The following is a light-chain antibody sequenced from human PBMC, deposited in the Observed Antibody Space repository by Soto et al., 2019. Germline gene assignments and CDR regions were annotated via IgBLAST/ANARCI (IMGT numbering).Light chain of an antibody. CDR1: QSVSSSY. CDR2: GAS. Sequence: ESVLMQSPGTLSLSPVERATLSCRASQSVSSSYLAWYQQKPVQAPRLLIYGASSRATGIPDRFSGSGSGTDFTLTISRLEPEDFAVYYCQQYGNSPWTFGQGTKV. CDR3: QQYGNSPWT. J-gene: IGKJ1*01. V-gene: IGKV3-20*01.